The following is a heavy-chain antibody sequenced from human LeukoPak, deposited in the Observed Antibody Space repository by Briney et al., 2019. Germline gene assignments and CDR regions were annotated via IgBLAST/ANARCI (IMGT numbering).Heavy chain of an antibody. CDR2: IYSGGST. CDR1: GFTVSSNY. V-gene: IGHV3-53*05. CDR3: ARGPLDYYDSSGYNPGAFDI. J-gene: IGHJ3*02. Sequence: GGSLRLSCAASGFTVSSNYMSWVRQAPGKGLEWVSVIYSGGSTYYADSVKGRFTISRDNSKNTLYLQMNSLRAEDTAVYYCARGPLDYYDSSGYNPGAFDIWGQGTMVTVSS. D-gene: IGHD3-22*01.